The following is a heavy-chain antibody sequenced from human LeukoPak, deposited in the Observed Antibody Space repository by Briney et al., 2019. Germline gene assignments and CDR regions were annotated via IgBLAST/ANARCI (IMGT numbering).Heavy chain of an antibody. CDR1: GGSVSSGSYY. CDR2: ITYSGIT. CDR3: ARRAGTGGSDYFDY. V-gene: IGHV4-31*11. Sequence: SETLSLTCAVSGGSVSSGSYYWSWIRQYPGKGLEWIGYITYSGITYYSPSLTGRVTISVDSSQNQFSLKLTSMTAADTAVYYCARRAGTGGSDYFDYWGQGTLVTVSS. D-gene: IGHD3/OR15-3a*01. J-gene: IGHJ4*02.